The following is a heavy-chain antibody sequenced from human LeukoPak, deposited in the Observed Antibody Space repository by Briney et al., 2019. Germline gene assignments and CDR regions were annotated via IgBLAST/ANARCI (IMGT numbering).Heavy chain of an antibody. V-gene: IGHV3-30*03. CDR2: ISYDGSNK. CDR1: GFTFSSYG. J-gene: IGHJ3*02. D-gene: IGHD5-12*01. CDR3: ARPSSAWGGYGHAFDI. Sequence: GGSLRLSCAASGFTFSSYGMHWVRQAPGKGLEWVAVISYDGSNKYYADSVKGRFTISRDNSKNTLYLQMNSLRAEDTAVYYCARPSSAWGGYGHAFDIWGQGTMVTVSS.